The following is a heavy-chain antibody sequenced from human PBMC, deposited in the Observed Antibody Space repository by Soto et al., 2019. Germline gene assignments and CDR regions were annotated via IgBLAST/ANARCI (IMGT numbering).Heavy chain of an antibody. Sequence: SETMSLTCTVSGDSINSGAYYWTWIRQRPGKGLEWIGCIYTDGGTDYSPSLKNRVSISMDTSKNHFSLSLTSVTAADTATYFCAGGLPESSNDYWRHGTRVTV. V-gene: IGHV4-31*03. J-gene: IGHJ4*01. CDR1: GDSINSGAYY. CDR3: AGGLPESSNDY. CDR2: IYTDGGT. D-gene: IGHD2-15*01.